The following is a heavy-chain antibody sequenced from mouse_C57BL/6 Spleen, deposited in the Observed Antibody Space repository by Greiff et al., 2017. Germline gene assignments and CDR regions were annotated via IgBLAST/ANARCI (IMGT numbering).Heavy chain of an antibody. CDR2: IDPSDSYT. J-gene: IGHJ2*01. D-gene: IGHD6-5*01. V-gene: IGHV1-59*01. CDR1: GYTFTSYW. CDR3: ALLKFDY. Sequence: QVQLQQPGAELVRPGTSVKLSCKASGYTFTSYWMHWVKQRPGQGLEWIGVIDPSDSYTNYNQKFKGKATLTVDTSSSTAYMQLSSLTSEDSAVYYCALLKFDYWGQGTTLTVSS.